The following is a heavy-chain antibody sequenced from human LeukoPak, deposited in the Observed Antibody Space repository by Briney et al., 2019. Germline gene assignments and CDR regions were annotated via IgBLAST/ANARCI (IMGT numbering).Heavy chain of an antibody. D-gene: IGHD2-21*02. CDR2: IYYSGST. J-gene: IGHJ4*02. CDR3: ARDSSQYCGGDCYSAYFDY. Sequence: SETLSLTCTVSGGSISSSSYYWGWIRQPPGKGLEWIGSIYYSGSTYYNPSLKSRVTISVDTSKYQFSLKLSSVTAADTAVYYCARDSSQYCGGDCYSAYFDYWGQGTLVTVSS. CDR1: GGSISSSSYY. V-gene: IGHV4-39*07.